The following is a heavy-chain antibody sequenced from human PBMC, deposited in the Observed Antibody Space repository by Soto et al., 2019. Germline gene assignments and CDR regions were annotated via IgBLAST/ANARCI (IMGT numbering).Heavy chain of an antibody. CDR2: MYAGGDT. V-gene: IGHV3-53*01. CDR3: VSRIPSWVFDY. D-gene: IGHD2-21*01. CDR1: GLSVSDNY. J-gene: IGHJ4*01. Sequence: GGSLRLSCGASGLSVSDNYMGWVRQAPGRWLEWVSVMYAGGDTHYADSVKGRFTISRDKSENTLYLQMNSLRDEDTGVYFCVSRIPSWVFDYWGLGXLVTVYS.